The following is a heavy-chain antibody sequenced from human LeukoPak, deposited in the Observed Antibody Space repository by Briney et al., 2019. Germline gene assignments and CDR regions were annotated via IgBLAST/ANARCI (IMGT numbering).Heavy chain of an antibody. Sequence: PGGSLRLSCAASGFTFSNAWMSWVRQAPGKGLEWVAVISYAGSNKYYADSVKGRFTISRDDSNNTLYVQMNSLRAEDTAVYYCAARVGATTVDYWGQGTLVTVSS. CDR3: AARVGATTVDY. CDR1: GFTFSNAW. D-gene: IGHD1-26*01. V-gene: IGHV3-30*03. CDR2: ISYAGSNK. J-gene: IGHJ4*02.